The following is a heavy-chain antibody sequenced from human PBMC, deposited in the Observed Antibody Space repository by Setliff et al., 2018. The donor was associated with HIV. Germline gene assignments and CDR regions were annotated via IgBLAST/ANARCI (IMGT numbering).Heavy chain of an antibody. V-gene: IGHV1-69*13. CDR2: IIPIFGTA. D-gene: IGHD3-10*01. Sequence: SVKVSCKASGGPFTSAFNWVRQVPGQGLEWMGGIIPIFGTANYAQNFGGRVTITADQSTTTSYLQLNSLRFEDTAIYYCASDSPAARFEELEDHYYYYMDVWGKGTTVTVSS. CDR3: ASDSPAARFEELEDHYYYYMDV. J-gene: IGHJ6*03. CDR1: GGPFTSA.